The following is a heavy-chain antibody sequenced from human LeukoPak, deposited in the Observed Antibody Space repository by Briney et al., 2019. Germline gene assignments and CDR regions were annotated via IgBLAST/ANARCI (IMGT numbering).Heavy chain of an antibody. CDR2: ISYDGSNK. D-gene: IGHD2-2*02. CDR1: GFTFSSYA. J-gene: IGHJ4*02. V-gene: IGHV3-30-3*01. Sequence: PGRSLRLSCAASGFTFSSYAMHWVRQAPGKGLEWVAVISYDGSNKYYADSVKGRFTISRDNSKNTLYLQMNSPRAEDTAVYYCATDGGYCTSTSCYRGDYFDYWGQGTLVTVSS. CDR3: ATDGGYCTSTSCYRGDYFDY.